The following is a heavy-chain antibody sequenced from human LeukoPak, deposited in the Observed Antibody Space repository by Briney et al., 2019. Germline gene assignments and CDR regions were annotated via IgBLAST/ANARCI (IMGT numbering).Heavy chain of an antibody. V-gene: IGHV3-66*01. CDR3: ASGRDGYNYRFDY. J-gene: IGHJ4*02. D-gene: IGHD5-24*01. CDR2: IYSGGST. Sequence: GGSLRLSCAASGFTVSSNYMSWVRKAPGKGLEWVSVIYSGGSTYYADSVKGRFTISRDNSKNTLYLQMNSLRAEDTAVYYCASGRDGYNYRFDYWGQGTLVTVSS. CDR1: GFTVSSNY.